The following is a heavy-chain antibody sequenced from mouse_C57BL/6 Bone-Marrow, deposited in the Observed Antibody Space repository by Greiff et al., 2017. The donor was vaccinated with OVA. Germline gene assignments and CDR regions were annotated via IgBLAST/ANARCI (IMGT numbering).Heavy chain of an antibody. CDR1: GYAFSSYW. J-gene: IGHJ3*01. Sequence: VQLQQSGAELVKPGASVKISCKASGYAFSSYWMNWVKQRPGKGLERIGQIYPGDGDTNYNGKFKGEATLTADKSSSTAYMQLSSLTSEDSAVYFCASSLPAWFAYWGQGTLVTVSA. V-gene: IGHV1-80*01. CDR3: ASSLPAWFAY. D-gene: IGHD6-2*01. CDR2: IYPGDGDT.